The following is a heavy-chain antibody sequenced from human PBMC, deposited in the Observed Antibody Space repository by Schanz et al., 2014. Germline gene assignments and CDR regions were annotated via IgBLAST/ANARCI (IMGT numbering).Heavy chain of an antibody. CDR3: AKVDRTRYYAMDV. Sequence: QVQLVQSGAEVKKPGSSVKVSCKASVGTFSSSTLTWVRQAPGQGLEWMGRIIPILDKTNYAQKFQGRVTMTADKSTSTVYMEVSGLRSEDTAVYYCAKVDRTRYYAMDVWGQGTTVTVSS. J-gene: IGHJ6*02. CDR2: IIPILDKT. CDR1: VGTFSSST. V-gene: IGHV1-69*08. D-gene: IGHD3-9*01.